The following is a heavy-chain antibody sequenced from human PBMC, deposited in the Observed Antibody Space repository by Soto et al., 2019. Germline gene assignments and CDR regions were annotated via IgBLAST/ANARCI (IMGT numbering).Heavy chain of an antibody. CDR2: IYHSGST. CDR1: GGSISSGGYS. V-gene: IGHV4-30-2*01. CDR3: ARGPDCGSDCDSYYLDS. J-gene: IGHJ4*02. Sequence: SETLSLTCAVSGGSISSGGYSWSWIRQPPGKGLEWIGYIYHSGSTYYNPSLKSRVTISLDRSKNQFSLKLSSVTAADTAVYYCARGPDCGSDCDSYYLDSWGQGTLVTVSS. D-gene: IGHD2-21*02.